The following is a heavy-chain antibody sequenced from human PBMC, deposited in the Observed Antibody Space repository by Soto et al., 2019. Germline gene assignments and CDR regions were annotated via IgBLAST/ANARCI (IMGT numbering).Heavy chain of an antibody. CDR3: ASDSSYYYDTSAYYRNWFDP. V-gene: IGHV4-39*01. D-gene: IGHD3-22*01. CDR1: GASISSSSDY. Sequence: SETLSLTCTVSGASISSSSDYWGWIRQPPGKGLEWIGSIFYSGSTYYNPSLKSRVTISVDRSKNQFSLKLSSVTAADTSVYYCASDSSYYYDTSAYYRNWFDPWGQGTLVTVSS. CDR2: IFYSGST. J-gene: IGHJ5*02.